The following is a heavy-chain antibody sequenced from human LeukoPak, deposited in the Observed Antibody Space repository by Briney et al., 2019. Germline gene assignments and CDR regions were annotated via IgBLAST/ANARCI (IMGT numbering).Heavy chain of an antibody. D-gene: IGHD3-10*01. Sequence: GGSLRLSCAASGFTFSSYAMSWVRQAPGKGLEWVSAISGSGGSTYYADSVKGRFTISRDNSKNTLYLQMNSLRAEDTAVYYCAKDRTTMVRGVIIGSAFDIWGQGTMVTVSS. CDR3: AKDRTTMVRGVIIGSAFDI. V-gene: IGHV3-23*01. J-gene: IGHJ3*02. CDR1: GFTFSSYA. CDR2: ISGSGGST.